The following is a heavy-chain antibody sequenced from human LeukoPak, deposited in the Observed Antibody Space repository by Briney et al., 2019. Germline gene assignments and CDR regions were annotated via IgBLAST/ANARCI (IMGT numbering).Heavy chain of an antibody. V-gene: IGHV4-39*07. CDR2: IYYSGST. D-gene: IGHD4-17*01. CDR1: GGSISSSSYY. Sequence: SETLSLTCTVSGGSISSSSYYWGWIRQPPGKGLEWIGSIYYSGSTYYNPSLKSRVTVSVDTSKNQFSLKLSSVTAADTAVYYCARGTTDYYYYYYMDVRGKGTTVTVSS. CDR3: ARGTTDYYYYYYMDV. J-gene: IGHJ6*03.